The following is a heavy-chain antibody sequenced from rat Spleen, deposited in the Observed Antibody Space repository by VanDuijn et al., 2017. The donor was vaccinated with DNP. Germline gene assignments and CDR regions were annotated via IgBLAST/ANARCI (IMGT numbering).Heavy chain of an antibody. D-gene: IGHD1-11*01. V-gene: IGHV4-2*01. Sequence: EVKLVESGGGLVQPGRSLKLSCVASGFNFNDNWMGWVRQAPGKGLEWIGEINKESGTIIYSPSLKDKFAIFRDNAQNTLYLQMNKLGSEDTAIYHCAKGPNYGGWSDYFDYWGQGVMVTVSS. CDR1: GFNFNDNW. CDR2: INKESGTI. J-gene: IGHJ2*01. CDR3: AKGPNYGGWSDYFDY.